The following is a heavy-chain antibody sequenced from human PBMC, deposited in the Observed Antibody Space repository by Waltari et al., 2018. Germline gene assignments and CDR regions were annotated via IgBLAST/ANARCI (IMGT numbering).Heavy chain of an antibody. J-gene: IGHJ6*03. Sequence: QGQLVESGGGVLQPGGSLTVSCEASGFQFGDYSMLWVRQAPGKGLGWPAFIRYDSLMVYNEESIAGRFRNSRDEGQKTLQLRLTSLRVNDTAVYYCAKGGIVGTVGPYYVDIWGRGTSVIVSS. V-gene: IGHV3-30*02. D-gene: IGHD2-21*01. CDR3: AKGGIVGTVGPYYVDI. CDR1: GFQFGDYS. CDR2: IRYDSLMV.